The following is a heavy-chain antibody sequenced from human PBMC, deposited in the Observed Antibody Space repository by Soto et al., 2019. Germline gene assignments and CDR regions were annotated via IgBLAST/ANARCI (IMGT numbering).Heavy chain of an antibody. V-gene: IGHV3-33*01. Sequence: QVQLVESGGGVVQPGRSLRLSCAASGFSFSTYGMHWVRQAPGKGLEWVAVIWDDGTNKYYADSVKGRFTISRDNSKNTLYLRLNILRAEETAVYYCVRDLREDGCSSSSCFYFDYWGQGTLVTVSS. CDR1: GFSFSTYG. CDR2: IWDDGTNK. CDR3: VRDLREDGCSSSSCFYFDY. D-gene: IGHD2-2*01. J-gene: IGHJ4*02.